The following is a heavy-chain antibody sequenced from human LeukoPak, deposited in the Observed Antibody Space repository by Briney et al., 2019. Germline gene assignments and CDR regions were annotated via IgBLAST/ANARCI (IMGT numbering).Heavy chain of an antibody. D-gene: IGHD5-18*01. CDR3: ARSRGYSYAYYYYYYYMDV. V-gene: IGHV3-11*04. CDR1: GFTFSDYY. Sequence: GGSLRLSCAASGFTFSDYYMSWIRQAPGKGLEWVSYISSSGSTIYYADSVKGRFTISRDNAKNSLYLQMNSLRAEDTAVYYCARSRGYSYAYYYYYYYMDVWGKGTTVTVSS. CDR2: ISSSGSTI. J-gene: IGHJ6*03.